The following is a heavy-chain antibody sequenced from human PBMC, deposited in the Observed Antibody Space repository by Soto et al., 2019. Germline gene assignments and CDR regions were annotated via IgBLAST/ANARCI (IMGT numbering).Heavy chain of an antibody. J-gene: IGHJ6*02. D-gene: IGHD6-13*01. V-gene: IGHV4-39*01. CDR3: AIHLPDSSSWYYYYYGMDV. CDR1: GGSISSSSYY. CDR2: IYYSGST. Sequence: SETLSLTCTVSGGSISSSSYYWGWIRQPPGKGLEWIGSIYYSGSTYYNPSLKSRVTISVDTSKNQFSLKLSSVTAADTAVYYCAIHLPDSSSWYYYYYGMDVWGQGTTVT.